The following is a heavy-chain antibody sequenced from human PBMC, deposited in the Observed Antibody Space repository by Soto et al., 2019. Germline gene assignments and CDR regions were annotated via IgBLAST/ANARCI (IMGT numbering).Heavy chain of an antibody. CDR2: SSYDGRET. CDR1: DFDFSSYG. Sequence: GGSLRLSCAASDFDFSSYGIHWVRQAPGKGLEWVAASSYDGRETFYADSAKGRFTVSKEMSKNTAFLQMNTLRHEDTAVYFCARDSGWPILNFDNWGQGTPVPVSS. CDR3: ARDSGWPILNFDN. D-gene: IGHD3-10*01. V-gene: IGHV3-30*03. J-gene: IGHJ4*02.